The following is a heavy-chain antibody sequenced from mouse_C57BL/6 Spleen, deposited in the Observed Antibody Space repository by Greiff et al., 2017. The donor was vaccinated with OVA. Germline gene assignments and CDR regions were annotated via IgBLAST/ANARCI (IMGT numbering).Heavy chain of an antibody. Sequence: LQESGPELVKPGASVKISCKASGYSFTDYNMNWVKQSNGKSLEWIGVINPNYGTTSYNQKFKGKATLTVDQSSSTAYMQLNSLTSEDSAVYYCARNNYYGSSYWYFDVWGTGTTVTVSS. CDR3: ARNNYYGSSYWYFDV. CDR1: GYSFTDYN. J-gene: IGHJ1*03. V-gene: IGHV1-39*01. D-gene: IGHD1-1*01. CDR2: INPNYGTT.